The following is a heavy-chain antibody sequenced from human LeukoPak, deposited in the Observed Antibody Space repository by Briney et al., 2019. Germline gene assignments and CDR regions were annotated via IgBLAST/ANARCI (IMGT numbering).Heavy chain of an antibody. V-gene: IGHV1-2*02. D-gene: IGHD6-19*01. Sequence: ASVKVSCKASGYTFTGYYMHWVRQAPGQGLEWMGWINPNSGGTNYAQKFQGRVTMTRDTSISTAYMELSRLRSDDTDVYYCXRAEPKVAAFDYWGQGTLVTVSS. J-gene: IGHJ4*02. CDR3: XRAEPKVAAFDY. CDR1: GYTFTGYY. CDR2: INPNSGGT.